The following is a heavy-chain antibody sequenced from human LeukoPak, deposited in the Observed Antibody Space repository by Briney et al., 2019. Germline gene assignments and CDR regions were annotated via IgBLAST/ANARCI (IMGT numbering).Heavy chain of an antibody. CDR2: ISYDGSNK. V-gene: IGHV3-30*18. D-gene: IGHD5-12*01. CDR3: AKDLSWLPDYYGMDV. Sequence: QSGGSLRLSCAASGFTFSSYAMSWVRQAPGKGLEWVAVISYDGSNKYYADSVKGRFTISRDNSKNTLYLQMNSLRAEDTAVYYCAKDLSWLPDYYGMDVWGQGTTVTVSS. CDR1: GFTFSSYA. J-gene: IGHJ6*02.